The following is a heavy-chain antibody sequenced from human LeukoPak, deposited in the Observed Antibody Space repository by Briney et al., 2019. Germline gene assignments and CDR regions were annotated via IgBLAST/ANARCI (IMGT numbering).Heavy chain of an antibody. J-gene: IGHJ4*02. CDR2: IRYDGSNK. CDR1: GFTFSNYG. V-gene: IGHV3-30*02. CDR3: AKGRKWQKDYFDY. D-gene: IGHD5-12*01. Sequence: PGGSLRLSCAASGFTFSNYGMHWVRQAPGKGLEWVTFIRYDGSNKYYADSVKGRFTISRDNSQNTLYLQMNSLRAEDTAVYYCAKGRKWQKDYFDYWGQGTLVTVSS.